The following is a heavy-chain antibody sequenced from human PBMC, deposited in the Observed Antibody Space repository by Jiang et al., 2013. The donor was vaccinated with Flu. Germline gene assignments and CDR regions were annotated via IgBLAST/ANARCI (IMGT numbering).Heavy chain of an antibody. CDR1: GGSITSGGYY. CDR2: IYYSGST. Sequence: GSGLVKPSQTLSLTCTVSGGSITSGGYYWSWIRQHPGKGLEWIGYIYYSGSTYYNPSLKSRVTMSVDTSKNQFSLKLTSVTAADTAVYYCARTPYDSSGFGWFDPWGQGTLVTVSS. J-gene: IGHJ5*02. V-gene: IGHV4-31*03. D-gene: IGHD3-22*01. CDR3: ARTPYDSSGFGWFDP.